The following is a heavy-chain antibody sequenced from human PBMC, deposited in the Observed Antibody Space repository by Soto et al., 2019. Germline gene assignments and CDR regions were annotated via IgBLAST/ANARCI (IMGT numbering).Heavy chain of an antibody. CDR3: AKLHGFSGSYSDYYFDY. V-gene: IGHV4-39*01. D-gene: IGHD1-26*01. CDR1: GGSISSSNYY. Sequence: QLQLQESGPGLVKPSETLPLTCTVSGGSISSSNYYWSWIRQPPGKGLEWIGSIYYSGSTYYNPSLKSRVTISVDTSKNQFSLKLSSVTAADTAVYYCAKLHGFSGSYSDYYFDYWGQGTLLTVSS. CDR2: IYYSGST. J-gene: IGHJ4*02.